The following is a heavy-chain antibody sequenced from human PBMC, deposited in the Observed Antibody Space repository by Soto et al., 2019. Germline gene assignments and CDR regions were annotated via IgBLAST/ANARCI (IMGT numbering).Heavy chain of an antibody. J-gene: IGHJ4*02. D-gene: IGHD3-10*01. CDR2: ISGRGGST. Sequence: GGSLRLSCAASGFTFSSYAMSWVRQAPGKGLEWVSAISGRGGSTYYADSVKGRFTISRDNSKNTLYLQMNSLRAEDTAVYYCAKDLFLWFGEPHLTDYWGQGTLVTVSS. CDR1: GFTFSSYA. CDR3: AKDLFLWFGEPHLTDY. V-gene: IGHV3-23*01.